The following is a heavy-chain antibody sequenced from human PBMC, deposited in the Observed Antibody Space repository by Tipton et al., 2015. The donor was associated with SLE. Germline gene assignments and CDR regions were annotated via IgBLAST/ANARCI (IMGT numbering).Heavy chain of an antibody. D-gene: IGHD3-22*01. V-gene: IGHV5-51*03. J-gene: IGHJ4*02. CDR3: AADGRQSSGFDF. CDR2: IYVGDSYT. CDR1: GHNFTSDW. Sequence: QLVQSGAEVKKPGESLKISCKESGHNFTSDWIVWVRQMPGKGLEWMGSIYVGDSYTTYSPSFQGQVTISADKSISTTYLQWNSLKASDSAMYYCAADGRQSSGFDFWGQGTPVTVSS.